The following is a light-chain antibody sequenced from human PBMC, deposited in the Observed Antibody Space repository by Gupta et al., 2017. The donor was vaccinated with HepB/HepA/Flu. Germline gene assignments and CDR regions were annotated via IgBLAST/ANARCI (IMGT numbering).Light chain of an antibody. CDR2: NEN. J-gene: IGLJ2*01. Sequence: QPVLTQPPSASGTPGHRVTISCSGSSSNIGKDNAYWYQQLPGTAPKLIIYNENQRPSGVPDRFFCSKSGKTASLKITGLRSEDEAEYYCVAWDDRLNGEVFGAGTKLTVL. V-gene: IGLV1-47*02. CDR3: VAWDDRLNGEV. CDR1: SSNIGKDN.